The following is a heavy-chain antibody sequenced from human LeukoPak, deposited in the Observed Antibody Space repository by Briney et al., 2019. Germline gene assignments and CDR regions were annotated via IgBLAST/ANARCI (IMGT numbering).Heavy chain of an antibody. Sequence: ASVKVSCKASGYTFTGYYMHWVRQAPGQGLEWMGWINAGNGNTKYSQKFQGRVTITRDTSASTAYMELSSLRSEDTAVYYCAREGGYSSSWAYLVPWGQGTLVTVSS. J-gene: IGHJ5*02. V-gene: IGHV1-3*01. CDR1: GYTFTGYY. D-gene: IGHD6-13*01. CDR2: INAGNGNT. CDR3: AREGGYSSSWAYLVP.